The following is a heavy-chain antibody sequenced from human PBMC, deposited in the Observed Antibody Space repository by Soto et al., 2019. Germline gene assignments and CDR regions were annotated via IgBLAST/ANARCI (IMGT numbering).Heavy chain of an antibody. V-gene: IGHV1-18*01. J-gene: IGHJ1*01. Sequence: ASVKVSCKASGYSFSFYGINWVRQAPGQGLEWMGWINPSDGNRNFAQKFEDRVTITAAKSTSTAYLELSSLRSDDTAVYYCARAYSSEEYFQHWGQGTLVTVSS. CDR2: INPSDGNR. CDR1: GYSFSFYG. CDR3: ARAYSSEEYFQH. D-gene: IGHD6-25*01.